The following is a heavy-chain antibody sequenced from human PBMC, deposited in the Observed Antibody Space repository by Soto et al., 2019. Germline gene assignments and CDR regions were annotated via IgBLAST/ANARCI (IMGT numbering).Heavy chain of an antibody. CDR1: GGTLSSDA. D-gene: IGHD3-16*01. J-gene: IGHJ4*02. V-gene: IGHV1-69*10. CDR3: AREVVTETTLGYFDY. CDR2: ITPFLETP. Sequence: SVKVSCKASGGTLSSDAVSWVRQAPGQGLEWMGGITPFLETPNYAQKFQGRITIIADTSTSTVYMELRSLRSEDTAVYYCAREVVTETTLGYFDYWGQGTLVTVYS.